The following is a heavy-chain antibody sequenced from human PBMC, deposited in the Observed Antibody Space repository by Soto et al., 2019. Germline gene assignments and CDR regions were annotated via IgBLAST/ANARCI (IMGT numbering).Heavy chain of an antibody. D-gene: IGHD1-20*01. J-gene: IGHJ4*02. V-gene: IGHV4-59*12. CDR2: IYYSGST. CDR3: ARLNWDGGY. CDR1: GGSISSYY. Sequence: SSETLSLTCTVSGGSISSYYWSWIRQPPGKGLEWIGYIYYSGSTNYNPSLKSRVTISVDTSKNQFSLNLRSVTAADTAVYYCARLNWDGGYWGQGTLVTVSS.